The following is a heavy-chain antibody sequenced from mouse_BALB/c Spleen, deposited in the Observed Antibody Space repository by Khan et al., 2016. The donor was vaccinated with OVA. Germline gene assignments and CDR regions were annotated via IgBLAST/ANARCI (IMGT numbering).Heavy chain of an antibody. Sequence: QVQLKESGPGLVAPSQSLSITCTVSGFSLTNYGVSWVRQPPGKGLEWLGVMWGDGSTNYHSALRSRLSISKDNSKSQVFLKLNSLQTDDTATYXCAKPRQYWYFDVWGAGTTVTVSS. CDR3: AKPRQYWYFDV. CDR1: GFSLTNYG. CDR2: MWGDGST. V-gene: IGHV2-3*01. D-gene: IGHD6-1*01. J-gene: IGHJ1*01.